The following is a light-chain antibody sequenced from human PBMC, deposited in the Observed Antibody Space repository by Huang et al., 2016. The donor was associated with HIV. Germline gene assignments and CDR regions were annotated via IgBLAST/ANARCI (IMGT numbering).Light chain of an antibody. CDR1: QTVSSGS. Sequence: EVVLTQSPGTLSLSPGERATRSCRVSQTVSSGSLAWYPQKPGQAPRLLIYGASKKATGIPDRFSGSGSGTDFNLTISRLEPEDFAVYYCQQYGNSPLYTFGQGTKLEIK. CDR2: GAS. J-gene: IGKJ2*01. CDR3: QQYGNSPLYT. V-gene: IGKV3-20*01.